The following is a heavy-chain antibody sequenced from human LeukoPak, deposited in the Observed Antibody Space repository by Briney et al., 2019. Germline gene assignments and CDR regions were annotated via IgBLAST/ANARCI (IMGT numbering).Heavy chain of an antibody. D-gene: IGHD3-3*01. CDR3: AKAHEYYDFWSGYYLLYFDY. CDR2: ISGSGGST. J-gene: IGHJ4*02. Sequence: GGSLRLSCAASGFTFSSYAMSWVRQAPGKGLEWVSDISGSGGSTYYADSVKGRFTISRDNSKNTLYLQMNSLRAEDTAVYYCAKAHEYYDFWSGYYLLYFDYWGQGTLVTVSS. CDR1: GFTFSSYA. V-gene: IGHV3-23*01.